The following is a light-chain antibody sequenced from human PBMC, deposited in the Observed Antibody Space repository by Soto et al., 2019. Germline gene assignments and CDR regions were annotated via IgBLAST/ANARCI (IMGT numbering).Light chain of an antibody. V-gene: IGLV2-23*03. CDR2: EGS. Sequence: QSVLTQPASVSESPGQSITISCTGTSSDVGSYEFVSWYQRYPGKAPKLMIYEGSKRPSGVSDRLSGSKSGNTASLTISGLQAEDEADYFCCSYAGGSNVFGAGTKVTVL. CDR1: SSDVGSYEF. J-gene: IGLJ1*01. CDR3: CSYAGGSNV.